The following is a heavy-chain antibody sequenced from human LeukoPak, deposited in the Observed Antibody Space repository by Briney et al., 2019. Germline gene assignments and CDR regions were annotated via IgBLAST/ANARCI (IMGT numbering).Heavy chain of an antibody. CDR1: GFTFSSYS. J-gene: IGHJ6*02. CDR3: ARDLLVRDRGGYYYYGMDV. CDR2: ISSSSSYI. Sequence: GGSLRLSCAASGFTFSSYSMNWVRQAPGKGLEWVSSISSSSSYIYYADSVKGRFTISRDNAKDSLYLQMNSLRAEDTAVYYRARDLLVRDRGGYYYYGMDVWGQGTTVTVSS. V-gene: IGHV3-21*01.